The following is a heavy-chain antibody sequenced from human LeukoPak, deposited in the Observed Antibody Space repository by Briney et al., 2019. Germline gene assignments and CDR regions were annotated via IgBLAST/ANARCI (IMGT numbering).Heavy chain of an antibody. CDR2: IWYDGSKK. CDR3: ARDAYDTNGYYTRIY. J-gene: IGHJ4*02. CDR1: GFTFSSYG. Sequence: AGGSLRLSCAASGFTFSSYGMHWVRQAPGKGLEWVALIWYDGSKKYYADSVKGRFTISRDNSQSTLYLQMNSLRAEDTAVHFCARDAYDTNGYYTRIYWGQGTLVAVSS. V-gene: IGHV3-33*01. D-gene: IGHD3-22*01.